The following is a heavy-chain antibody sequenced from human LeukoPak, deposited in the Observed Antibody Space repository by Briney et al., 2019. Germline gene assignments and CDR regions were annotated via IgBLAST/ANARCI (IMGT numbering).Heavy chain of an antibody. CDR1: GGSISSYY. Sequence: PSETLSLTCTVSGGSISSYYWSWIRQPPGEGLEWIGYIYYSGSTNYNPSLKSRVTISVDTSKNQFSLKLSSVTAADTAVYYCARDRYYDSSGYYFFDIWGQGTMVTVSS. D-gene: IGHD3-22*01. CDR3: ARDRYYDSSGYYFFDI. J-gene: IGHJ3*02. V-gene: IGHV4-59*01. CDR2: IYYSGST.